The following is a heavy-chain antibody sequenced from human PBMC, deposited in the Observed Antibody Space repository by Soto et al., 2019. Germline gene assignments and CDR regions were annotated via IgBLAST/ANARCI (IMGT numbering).Heavy chain of an antibody. D-gene: IGHD3-10*01. CDR2: IYYSGST. J-gene: IGHJ4*02. V-gene: IGHV4-39*01. CDR3: ARRPSFYSDRSYSYYFDS. CDR1: GGSISTSSYY. Sequence: LSLTCTVSGGSISTSSYYWGWIRQPPGQGLEWIGSIYYSGSTYNNPSLKSRVTISVDTSKNQFSLKLSSVTAADTAVYYCARRPSFYSDRSYSYYFDSWGQRTLVTVSS.